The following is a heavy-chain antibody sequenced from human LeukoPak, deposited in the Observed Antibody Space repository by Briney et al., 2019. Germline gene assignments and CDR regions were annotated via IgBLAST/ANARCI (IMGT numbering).Heavy chain of an antibody. CDR1: GFTFSNYG. Sequence: HPGGSLRLSCAASGFTFSNYGMNWVRPAPGKGLEWVSYIHGSGRVIHYADSVKGRFTISRDNAKNSLYLQMNSLRAEDTAVYYCVRESPDPFDSWGQGTQVTVSS. J-gene: IGHJ4*02. CDR2: IHGSGRVI. V-gene: IGHV3-48*03. D-gene: IGHD1-14*01. CDR3: VRESPDPFDS.